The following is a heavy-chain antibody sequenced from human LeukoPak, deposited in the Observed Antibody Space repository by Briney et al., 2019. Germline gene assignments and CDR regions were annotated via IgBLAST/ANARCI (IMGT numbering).Heavy chain of an antibody. CDR2: ISGDGGST. Sequence: GGSLRLSCAASGFTFDDYAMHWVRHAPGKGLEWVSLISGDGGSTYYADSVKGRFTISRDNSKNSLYLQMNSLRTEDTALYYCAKDTQLYYDFWSGYIDYWGQGTLVTVSS. V-gene: IGHV3-43*02. CDR3: AKDTQLYYDFWSGYIDY. CDR1: GFTFDDYA. D-gene: IGHD3-3*01. J-gene: IGHJ4*02.